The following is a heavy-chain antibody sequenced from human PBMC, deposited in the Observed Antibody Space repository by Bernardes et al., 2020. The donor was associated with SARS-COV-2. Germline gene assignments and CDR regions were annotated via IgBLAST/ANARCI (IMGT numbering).Heavy chain of an antibody. CDR1: GGSLGGDY. CDR3: ARVSTSI. V-gene: IGHV4-34*01. J-gene: IGHJ4*02. D-gene: IGHD2-2*01. Sequence: WETLSLTCAVYGGSLGGDYWSWIRQSPEKGLEWLGEINHSGSTNYNPSLKSRLTISVDTSKNQLSLKLNTVTAADTAIYYCARVSTSIWGQGTLVSVSS. CDR2: INHSGST.